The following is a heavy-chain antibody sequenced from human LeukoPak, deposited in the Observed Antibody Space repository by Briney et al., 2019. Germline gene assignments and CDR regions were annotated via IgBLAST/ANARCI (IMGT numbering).Heavy chain of an antibody. V-gene: IGHV1-2*06. CDR3: ARGRRVGATGRGDFDI. Sequence: ASVKISCKASGYTFTGYYMHWVRQAPGQGLEWMGRINPNSGGTNYAQKFQGRVTMTRDTSISTAYMELSRLRSDDTAVYYCARGRRVGATGRGDFDIWGQGTMVTVSS. J-gene: IGHJ3*02. CDR1: GYTFTGYY. D-gene: IGHD1-26*01. CDR2: INPNSGGT.